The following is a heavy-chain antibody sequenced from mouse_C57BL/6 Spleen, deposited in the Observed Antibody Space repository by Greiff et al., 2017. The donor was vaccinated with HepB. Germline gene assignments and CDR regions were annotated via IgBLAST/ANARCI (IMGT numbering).Heavy chain of an antibody. Sequence: EVKLVESGGGLVKPGGSLKLSCAASGFTFSDYGMHWVRQAPEKGLEWVAYISSGSSTIYYADTVKGRFTISRDNAKNTLFLQMTSLRSEDTAMYYCASYGSSPYYFDYWGQGTTLTVS. V-gene: IGHV5-17*01. CDR1: GFTFSDYG. J-gene: IGHJ2*01. D-gene: IGHD1-1*01. CDR3: ASYGSSPYYFDY. CDR2: ISSGSSTI.